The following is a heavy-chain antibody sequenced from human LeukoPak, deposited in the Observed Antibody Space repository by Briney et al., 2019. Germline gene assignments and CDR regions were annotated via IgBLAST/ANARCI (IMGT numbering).Heavy chain of an antibody. CDR1: GFTFNIYG. J-gene: IGHJ5*02. V-gene: IGHV3-23*01. Sequence: GGSLRLSCAASGFTFNIYGMNWVRQDPGKGLEWVSGISGSGVSTDYADSVKGRFTTSRDNSKNMVYLQMNTLRAEDTATYYCAKDRGPYIGIDNNWLHPWGQGTLVTVSS. D-gene: IGHD1-26*01. CDR2: ISGSGVST. CDR3: AKDRGPYIGIDNNWLHP.